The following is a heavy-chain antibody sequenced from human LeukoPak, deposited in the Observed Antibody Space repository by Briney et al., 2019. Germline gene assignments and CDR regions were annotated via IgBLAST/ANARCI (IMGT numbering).Heavy chain of an antibody. Sequence: ASVKVSCKASGYTFTSYDINWVQQATGQGLEWMGWMNPNSGNTGYAQKFQGRVTITADESTSTAYMELSSLRSEDTAVYYCAREPEWGLFDPWGQGTLVTVSS. CDR2: MNPNSGNT. J-gene: IGHJ5*02. V-gene: IGHV1-8*01. CDR3: AREPEWGLFDP. CDR1: GYTFTSYD. D-gene: IGHD1-26*01.